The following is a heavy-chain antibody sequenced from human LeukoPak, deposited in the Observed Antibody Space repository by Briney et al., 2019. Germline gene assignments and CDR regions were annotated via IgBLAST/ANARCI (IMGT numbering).Heavy chain of an antibody. CDR3: ARAPVTSCSGVLCYPFDY. J-gene: IGHJ4*02. Sequence: GGSLRLSCAASGFTFSSYGMHWVRQAPGKGLEWVAFISYDGKKKFYADPVKGRFTISRDNSKNTLYVQMNSLRAEDTAVYYCARAPVTSCSGVLCYPFDYWGQGTLVTVSS. V-gene: IGHV3-30*03. D-gene: IGHD2-15*01. CDR1: GFTFSSYG. CDR2: ISYDGKKK.